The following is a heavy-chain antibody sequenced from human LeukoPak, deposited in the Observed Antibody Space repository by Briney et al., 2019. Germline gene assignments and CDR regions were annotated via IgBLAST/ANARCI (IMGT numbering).Heavy chain of an antibody. CDR3: ATEYYGSLYNY. D-gene: IGHD3-3*01. V-gene: IGHV3-48*03. J-gene: IGHJ4*02. CDR2: ISSSGSTI. CDR1: GFTFSSYE. Sequence: PGGSLRLSCAASGFTFSSYEMNWVRQAPGKGLEWVSYISSSGSTIYYADSVKGRFTISRDNAKNSLYLQMNSLRAEDTAVYYCATEYYGSLYNYWGQGTLVTVSS.